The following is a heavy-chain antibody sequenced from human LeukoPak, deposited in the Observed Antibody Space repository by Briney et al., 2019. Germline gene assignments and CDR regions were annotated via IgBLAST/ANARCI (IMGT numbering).Heavy chain of an antibody. CDR1: GGSIRSYY. V-gene: IGHV4-59*01. Sequence: SDTLSLTCTVSGGSIRSYYWSWIRQPPGKGLVWIGYIYYSGSTNYNPPLKSRVTISVDTSKNQFSLKLSSVTAADTVVYYCARDNSGSYYFDFWGQGTLVTVSS. CDR3: ARDNSGSYYFDF. J-gene: IGHJ4*02. CDR2: IYYSGST. D-gene: IGHD1-26*01.